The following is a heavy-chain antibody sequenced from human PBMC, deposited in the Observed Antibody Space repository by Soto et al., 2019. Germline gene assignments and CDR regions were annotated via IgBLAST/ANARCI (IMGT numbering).Heavy chain of an antibody. CDR2: IDPSDSYT. Sequence: GESLKISCKGSGYSFTSYWISWVRQMPGKGLEWMGRIDPSDSYTNYSPSFQGRVTITRDTSASTAYMELSSLRSEDTAVYYCARDQNHFDYWGQGTLVTVSS. CDR1: GYSFTSYW. CDR3: ARDQNHFDY. J-gene: IGHJ4*02. V-gene: IGHV5-10-1*01.